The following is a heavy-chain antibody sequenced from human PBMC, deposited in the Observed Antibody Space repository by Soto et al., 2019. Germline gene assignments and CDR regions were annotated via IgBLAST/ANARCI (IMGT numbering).Heavy chain of an antibody. CDR2: INMDGSST. CDR3: ARGPRGMYHHDY. V-gene: IGHV3-74*01. D-gene: IGHD2-2*01. Sequence: PGGSLRLSCAASGFTFSGDWMHWVRQAAGKGLVWVSRINMDGSSTNYADSVKGRFTISRDNAKNTLYLQMNSLRVDDTAVYYCARGPRGMYHHDYWGQGALVTVYS. J-gene: IGHJ4*02. CDR1: GFTFSGDW.